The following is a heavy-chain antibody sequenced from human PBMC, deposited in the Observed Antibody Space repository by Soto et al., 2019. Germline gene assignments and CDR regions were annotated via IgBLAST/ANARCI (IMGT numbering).Heavy chain of an antibody. Sequence: SGPILVNPTQTLTLPCTCSGFSLSTKTVGVSWIRQPPGKALEWLAVIYWDDDKRYSPSLENRLTIIKDISRNQVVLTMTNMDPVDTATYYCAHLMITFEGVLADDAFDIWGPGTLVTVS. CDR2: IYWDDDK. CDR3: AHLMITFEGVLADDAFDI. J-gene: IGHJ3*02. CDR1: GFSLSTKTVG. D-gene: IGHD3-16*02. V-gene: IGHV2-5*02.